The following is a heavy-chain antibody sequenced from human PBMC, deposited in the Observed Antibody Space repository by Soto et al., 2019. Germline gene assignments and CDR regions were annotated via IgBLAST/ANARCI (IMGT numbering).Heavy chain of an antibody. CDR3: ARGADCSSTSCYRTHRDYYYYYGMDV. CDR2: IIPIFGTA. D-gene: IGHD2-2*01. V-gene: IGHV1-69*01. CDR1: GGTFSSYA. Sequence: QVQLVQSGAEVKKPGSSVKVSCKASGGTFSSYAISWVRQAPGQGLEWMGGIIPIFGTANYAQKFQGRVTITADESTSTAYMELSSLRSEDTAVYYCARGADCSSTSCYRTHRDYYYYYGMDVWGQGTTVTVSS. J-gene: IGHJ6*02.